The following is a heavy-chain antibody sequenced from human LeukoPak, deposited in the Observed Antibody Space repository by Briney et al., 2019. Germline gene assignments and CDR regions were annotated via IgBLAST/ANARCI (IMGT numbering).Heavy chain of an antibody. V-gene: IGHV4-39*02. CDR2: IYYSGST. CDR1: GDYISISSYY. D-gene: IGHD3-22*01. CDR3: ARRRYYDSTGYLD. J-gene: IGHJ1*01. Sequence: PSETLSLTCTLSGDYISISSYYWGWIRQPPGKGLEWIGDIYYSGSTYYNASLKGRVSISIDTSNNHFSLHLRSLTAADTALYYCARRRYYDSTGYLDWGHGTLVTVSS.